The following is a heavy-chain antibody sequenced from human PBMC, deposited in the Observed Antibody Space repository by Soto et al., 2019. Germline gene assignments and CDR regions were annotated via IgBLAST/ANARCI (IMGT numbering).Heavy chain of an antibody. V-gene: IGHV1-46*01. J-gene: IGHJ4*02. Sequence: ASVKVSCKASGYTFTSYYTHWVRQAPGQGLEWMGIISPSGGSTSYAQKFQGRVTMTRDTSTSTVYMELSSLRSEDTAVYYCARGFHYYDSSGYYYPKGHFDYWGQGTLVTVSS. D-gene: IGHD3-22*01. CDR1: GYTFTSYY. CDR2: ISPSGGST. CDR3: ARGFHYYDSSGYYYPKGHFDY.